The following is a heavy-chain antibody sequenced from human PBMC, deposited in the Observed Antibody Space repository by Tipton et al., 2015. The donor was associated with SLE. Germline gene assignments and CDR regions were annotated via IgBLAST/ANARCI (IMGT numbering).Heavy chain of an antibody. CDR3: ARRVEGAFDV. CDR2: ILSNFYT. J-gene: IGHJ3*01. CDR1: GFTYSDYT. Sequence: SPRLSCVASGFTYSDYTMSWARQVPGKGLEWVAAILSNFYTSYPDSMKGRFTISRDNAKTSLFLQMNSLRADDTAVYYCARRVEGAFDVWGLGTMVTVSS. V-gene: IGHV3-21*03. D-gene: IGHD1-1*01.